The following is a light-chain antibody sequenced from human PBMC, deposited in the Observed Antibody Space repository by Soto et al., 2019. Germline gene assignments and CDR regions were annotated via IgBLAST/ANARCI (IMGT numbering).Light chain of an antibody. V-gene: IGKV3-11*01. J-gene: IGKJ4*01. CDR2: DAS. CDR3: QQRINWPLT. Sequence: DIVLTQSPATLSLSPGERATLSCRASKSVGNFLAWYQQKPGQAPRLLIYDASKRATGIPARFSGSGSGTDFTLTISSLEPEEFAVYHCQQRINWPLTFGGGTKVEIK. CDR1: KSVGNF.